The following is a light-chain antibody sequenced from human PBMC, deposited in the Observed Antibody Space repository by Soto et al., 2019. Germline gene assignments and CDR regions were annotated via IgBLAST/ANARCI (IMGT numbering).Light chain of an antibody. CDR3: CSYAGSYTFYV. CDR1: SSDVGYYNY. J-gene: IGLJ1*01. CDR2: DVS. V-gene: IGLV2-11*01. Sequence: QSVLTQPRSVSGSPGQSVTISCTGTSSDVGYYNYVSWYQQHPGTAPKLMIYDVSMRPSGVPDRFSGSKSGNTASLTISGLQAEDEADYYCCSYAGSYTFYVFGTGTSSPS.